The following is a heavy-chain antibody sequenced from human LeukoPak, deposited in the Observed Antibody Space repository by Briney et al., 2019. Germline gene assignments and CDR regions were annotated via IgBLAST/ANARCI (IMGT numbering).Heavy chain of an antibody. CDR1: GGSISSSSYY. J-gene: IGHJ3*02. CDR3: ARVPAMVSPFDI. CDR2: IYYSGST. V-gene: IGHV4-39*01. Sequence: SETLSLTCTVSGGSISSSSYYWGWIRQPPGKGLEWIGSIYYSGSTYYNPSLKSRVTISVDTSKNQFSLKLSSVTGADTAVYYCARVPAMVSPFDISGQGTMVTVSS. D-gene: IGHD5-18*01.